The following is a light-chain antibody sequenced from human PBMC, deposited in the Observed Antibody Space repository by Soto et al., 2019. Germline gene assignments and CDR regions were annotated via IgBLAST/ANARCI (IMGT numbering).Light chain of an antibody. CDR3: QHYVSSLWT. J-gene: IGKJ1*01. CDR2: GAS. CDR1: QSVSNRQ. V-gene: IGKV3-20*01. Sequence: EIVLTQSPDTLSLSPGERATLSCRASQSVSNRQLVWYQQKPGQAPRLLIYGASSRATGIPDRFSGSGSGTDFTLTISRLETEDFAVYYCQHYVSSLWTFGQGTKVEIK.